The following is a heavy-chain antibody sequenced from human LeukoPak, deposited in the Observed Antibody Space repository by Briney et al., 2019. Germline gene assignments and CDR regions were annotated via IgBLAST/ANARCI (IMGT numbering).Heavy chain of an antibody. CDR2: IYHSGST. CDR1: GYSISSGYY. CDR3: ARVQVGAMGVRWFDP. D-gene: IGHD1-26*01. J-gene: IGHJ5*02. Sequence: SATLSLTCTVSGYSISSGYYWGWIRQPPGKRLEWIGSIYHSGSTYYNPSLKSRVTISVDTSKNQFSLKLSSVTAADTAVYYCARVQVGAMGVRWFDPWGQGTLVTVSS. V-gene: IGHV4-38-2*02.